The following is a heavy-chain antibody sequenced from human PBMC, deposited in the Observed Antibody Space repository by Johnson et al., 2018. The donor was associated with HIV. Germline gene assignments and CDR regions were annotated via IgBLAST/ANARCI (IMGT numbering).Heavy chain of an antibody. D-gene: IGHD3-9*01. J-gene: IGHJ3*02. CDR3: ASPEAPYYDILTGYYAAFDI. CDR1: GFSFSSYE. V-gene: IGHV3-48*03. Sequence: EVQLVESGGGVVQPGTSLRLSCAASGFSFSSYEMNWVRQAPGKGLEWVSYISSRGSTIYYADSVKGRFTISRDNAKNTLYLQMNSLRAEDTAVYYCASPEAPYYDILTGYYAAFDIWGQGTMVTVSS. CDR2: ISSRGSTI.